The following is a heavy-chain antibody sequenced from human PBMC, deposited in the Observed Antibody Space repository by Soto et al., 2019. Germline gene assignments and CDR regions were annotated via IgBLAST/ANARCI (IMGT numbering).Heavy chain of an antibody. D-gene: IGHD2-15*01. Sequence: QVQLVQSGAEVKQPGASVKISCKTSGYTFNSYYVHWVRQAPGQGLEWMGIIRPHGGSTAYAQKFQGRVSMTMDTPTTTVHMELSSLRSDDTAVYYCARVEGRAADVRDWGQGTLVTVSS. V-gene: IGHV1-46*02. CDR2: IRPHGGST. J-gene: IGHJ4*02. CDR3: ARVEGRAADVRD. CDR1: GYTFNSYY.